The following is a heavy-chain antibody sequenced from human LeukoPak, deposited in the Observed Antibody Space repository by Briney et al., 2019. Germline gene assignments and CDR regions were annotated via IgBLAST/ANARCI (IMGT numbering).Heavy chain of an antibody. D-gene: IGHD3-10*01. CDR1: GFTFSSYA. Sequence: GGSLRLSCAASGFTFSSYAVSWVRQTPEKGLEWVSTISGSGGSTYYADSVKGRFTISRDNSKNTLYLQMNSLRAEDTAVYYCAKADYYYASGSTSATFDYWGQGTLVTVSS. CDR2: ISGSGGST. J-gene: IGHJ4*02. V-gene: IGHV3-23*01. CDR3: AKADYYYASGSTSATFDY.